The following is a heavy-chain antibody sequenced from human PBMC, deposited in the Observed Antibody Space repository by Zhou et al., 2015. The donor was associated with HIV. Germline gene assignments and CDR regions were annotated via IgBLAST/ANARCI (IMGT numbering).Heavy chain of an antibody. CDR2: ISAYNGNT. J-gene: IGHJ4*02. D-gene: IGHD2-2*01. CDR1: GYTFTSYG. Sequence: QVQLVQSGAEVKKPGSSVRVSCKASGYTFTSYGISWVRQAPGQGLEWMGWISAYNGNTNYAQKLQGRVTMTTDTSTSTAYMELRSLRSDDTAVYYCARTACSSTSCYSTDYWGQGTLVTVSS. V-gene: IGHV1-18*01. CDR3: ARTACSSTSCYSTDY.